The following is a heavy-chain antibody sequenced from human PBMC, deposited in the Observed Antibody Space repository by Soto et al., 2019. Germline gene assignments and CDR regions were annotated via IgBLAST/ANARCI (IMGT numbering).Heavy chain of an antibody. D-gene: IGHD5-12*01. V-gene: IGHV1-69*01. J-gene: IGHJ3*02. CDR1: GGTFSSYA. Sequence: QVQLVQSGAEVKKPGSSVKVSCKASGGTFSSYAISWVRQAPGQGLEWMGGIIPIFGTANYAQKFQGRVTITADESTSTAYMELSSLRSEDTAVYYCAGVLYVDIVATIPQNPTDAFDICGQGTMVTVSS. CDR2: IIPIFGTA. CDR3: AGVLYVDIVATIPQNPTDAFDI.